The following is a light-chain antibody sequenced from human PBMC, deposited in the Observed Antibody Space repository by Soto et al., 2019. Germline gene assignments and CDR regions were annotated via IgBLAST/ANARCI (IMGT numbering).Light chain of an antibody. V-gene: IGLV1-51*01. J-gene: IGLJ2*01. CDR1: SSNIGNNY. CDR3: GTWDSTLSAGGV. Sequence: QSVLTQPPSVSAAPGQKVTISCSGSSSNIGNNYVSWYQQLPGTAPKLLIYDNNKRPSGIPDRFSGSKSGTSATLGITGLKTGDDADYYCGTWDSTLSAGGVFGGGTKVTV. CDR2: DNN.